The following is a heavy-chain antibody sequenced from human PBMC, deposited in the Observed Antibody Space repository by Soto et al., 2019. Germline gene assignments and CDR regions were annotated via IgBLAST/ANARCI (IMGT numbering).Heavy chain of an antibody. Sequence: ASVEVSCKTSGDTFTNYVVSWVRKAPGQGLEWLGWISGSTGNASYAQNFQGRVTMTTDTSTITAYMELRSLRSDDAAVYCCARSVTEAVMLVSLMAGMDVWG. D-gene: IGHD6-19*01. CDR2: ISGSTGNA. CDR3: ARSVTEAVMLVSLMAGMDV. J-gene: IGHJ6*02. V-gene: IGHV1-18*04. CDR1: GDTFTNYV.